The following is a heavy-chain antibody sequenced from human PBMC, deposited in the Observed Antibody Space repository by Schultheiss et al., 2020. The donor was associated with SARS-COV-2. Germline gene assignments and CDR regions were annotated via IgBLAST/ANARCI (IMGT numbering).Heavy chain of an antibody. CDR2: IYSGGST. CDR3: AREDCSSTSCYIAYYYYMDV. D-gene: IGHD2-2*02. J-gene: IGHJ6*03. V-gene: IGHV3-66*01. Sequence: GGSLRLSCAASGFTVSSNYMSWVRQAPGKGLEWVSVIYSGGSTYYADSVKGRFTISRDNAKNSLYLQMNSLRAEDTAVYYCAREDCSSTSCYIAYYYYMDVWGKGTTVTVSS. CDR1: GFTVSSNY.